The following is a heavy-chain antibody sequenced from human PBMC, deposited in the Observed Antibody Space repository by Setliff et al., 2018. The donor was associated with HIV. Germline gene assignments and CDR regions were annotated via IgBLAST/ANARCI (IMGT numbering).Heavy chain of an antibody. D-gene: IGHD3-3*01. Sequence: PGESLKISCAASGFTFRHYAMHWVRQAPGKGLEWVAVVSYDAERKYYADSVKGRFTISRDNPRNTVYLQMTGLRLDDTAVYYCARDSAAWVTELGILGYWGQGTLVTV. J-gene: IGHJ4*02. CDR2: VSYDAERK. CDR3: ARDSAAWVTELGILGY. V-gene: IGHV3-30*03. CDR1: GFTFRHYA.